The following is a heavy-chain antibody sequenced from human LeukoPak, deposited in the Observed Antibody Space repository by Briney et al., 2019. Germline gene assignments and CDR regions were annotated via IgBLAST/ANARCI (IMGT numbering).Heavy chain of an antibody. D-gene: IGHD1-26*01. CDR3: ASGADSDH. J-gene: IGHJ4*02. CDR1: CGSIRSYY. CDR2: IYYTGTT. V-gene: IGHV4-59*01. Sequence: PSETLSLTCTVSCGSIRSYYCSWIRQPPGKELEWIAYIYYTGTTNYNPSLKSRVTISLDTSKNQFSLILTSVTAADTAVYYCASGADSDHWGQGILVTVSS.